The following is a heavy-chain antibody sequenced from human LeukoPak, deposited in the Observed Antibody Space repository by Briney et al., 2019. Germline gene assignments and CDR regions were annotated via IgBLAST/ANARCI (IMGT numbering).Heavy chain of an antibody. Sequence: GGSLRLSCAASGLTFGSYAMSWVRQAPGKGLEWVSGISTSGGTTSYAESVKGRFTVSRDNPRNTLYMEMNSLRDEDTAVYYCAVMHRYYDGSGYWVQWGQGTLVTVSS. CDR1: GLTFGSYA. D-gene: IGHD3-22*01. CDR2: ISTSGGTT. V-gene: IGHV3-23*01. CDR3: AVMHRYYDGSGYWVQ. J-gene: IGHJ4*02.